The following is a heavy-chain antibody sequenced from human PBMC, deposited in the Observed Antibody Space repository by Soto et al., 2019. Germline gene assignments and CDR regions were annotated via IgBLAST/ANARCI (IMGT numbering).Heavy chain of an antibody. CDR1: GFTFSSYG. D-gene: IGHD3-10*01. V-gene: IGHV3-33*01. CDR2: IWYDGSNK. J-gene: IGHJ4*02. Sequence: QVQLVESGGGVVQPGRSLRLSCAASGFTFSSYGRHWVRQAPGKGLEWVAVIWYDGSNKYYADSVKGRFTISRDNSKNTLYLQMNSLRAEDTAVYYCARDERDSGSLDYWGQGTLVTVSS. CDR3: ARDERDSGSLDY.